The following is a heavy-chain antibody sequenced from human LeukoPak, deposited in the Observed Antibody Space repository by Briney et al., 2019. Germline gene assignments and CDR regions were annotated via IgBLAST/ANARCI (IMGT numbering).Heavy chain of an antibody. D-gene: IGHD3-22*01. V-gene: IGHV3-23*01. J-gene: IGHJ4*02. CDR3: AKGRYYDSSGYSFDY. CDR1: GFTFSSHA. CDR2: ISGSGGST. Sequence: GGSLRLSCAASGFTFSSHAMSWVRQAPGKGLEWVSAISGSGGSTYYADSAKGRFTISRDNSKNTLYLQMNSLRAEDTAVYYCAKGRYYDSSGYSFDYWGQGTLVTVSS.